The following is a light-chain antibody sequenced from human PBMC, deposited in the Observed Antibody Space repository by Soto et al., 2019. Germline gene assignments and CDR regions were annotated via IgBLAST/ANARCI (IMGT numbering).Light chain of an antibody. CDR2: SAY. V-gene: IGKV3-15*01. Sequence: EIVVTQSPSTLSVSPGERSTLSCRASQSVSSNLARYQQKPGQAPRLLIYSAYTRATGIPARFSGSGSGTEFTLTISSLQSEDFAVYNCQQYNNWLTFGGGTKVDIK. CDR1: QSVSSN. CDR3: QQYNNWLT. J-gene: IGKJ4*01.